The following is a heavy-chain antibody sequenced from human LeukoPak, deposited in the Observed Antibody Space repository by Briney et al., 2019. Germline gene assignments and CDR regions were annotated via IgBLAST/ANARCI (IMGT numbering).Heavy chain of an antibody. J-gene: IGHJ5*02. CDR3: ARRCQENGMITADNWFDP. CDR2: IHYSGGT. V-gene: IGHV4-59*08. Sequence: SETLSLTCTVSDGSISSYYWSWIRQPPGKGLEWIGKIHYSGGTIYNPSLKSRVTISVDTSKNQFSLKLSSVTAADTGVYYGARRCQENGMITADNWFDPWGQGTLVTVSS. D-gene: IGHD3-16*01. CDR1: DGSISSYY.